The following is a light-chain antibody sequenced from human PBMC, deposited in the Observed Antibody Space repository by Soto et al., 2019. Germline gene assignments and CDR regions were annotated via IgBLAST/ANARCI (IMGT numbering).Light chain of an antibody. CDR2: DAS. CDR1: QSVNNY. Sequence: EIVLKQSPGTLSLSPGERATLSCRASQSVNNYIAWYQQKPGQAPRLLIYDASNRATGIPARFSGSGSGTDFTLTTSSLELEDFAVYYCQQRGNWPWLTFGGGTRVEIK. J-gene: IGKJ4*01. V-gene: IGKV3-11*01. CDR3: QQRGNWPWLT.